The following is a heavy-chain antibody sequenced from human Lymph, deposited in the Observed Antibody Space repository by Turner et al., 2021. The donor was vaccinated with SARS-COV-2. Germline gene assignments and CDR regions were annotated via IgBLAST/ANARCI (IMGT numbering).Heavy chain of an antibody. CDR2: FYKIGSI. J-gene: IGHJ6*02. D-gene: IGHD1-1*01. V-gene: IGHV4-59*08. CDR3: ARHQGSTSGYDHGMNV. Sequence: QVQLQESVPGLVRPSEILSLTCTVSGGSISSTSWSWIRQSPGRGLEWVGYFYKIGSIDYNPTVRSRVTISVDTSKNQLYLNLISVTAADTAVYYCARHQGSTSGYDHGMNVWGQGTAVIVSS. CDR1: GGSISSTS.